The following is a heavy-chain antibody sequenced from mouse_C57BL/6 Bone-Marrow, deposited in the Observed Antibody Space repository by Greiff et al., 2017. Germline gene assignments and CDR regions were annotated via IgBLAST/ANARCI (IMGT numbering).Heavy chain of an antibody. V-gene: IGHV1-5*01. Sequence: EVQLQESGTVLARPGASVKMSCKTSGYTFTSYWMHWVKQRPGQGLEWIGAIYPGNSDTSYNQKFKGKDKLTAVTSASTAYIELSSLTNEDSAVYYCTLSYGGSSPYWYFDVWGTGTTVTVSS. D-gene: IGHD1-1*01. CDR3: TLSYGGSSPYWYFDV. CDR1: GYTFTSYW. J-gene: IGHJ1*03. CDR2: IYPGNSDT.